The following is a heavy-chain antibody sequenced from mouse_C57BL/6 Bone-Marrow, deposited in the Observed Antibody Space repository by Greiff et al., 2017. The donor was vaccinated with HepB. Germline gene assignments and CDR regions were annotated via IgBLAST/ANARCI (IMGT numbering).Heavy chain of an antibody. CDR2: INSDGGST. D-gene: IGHD1-1*02. V-gene: IGHV5-2*01. CDR1: EYEFPSHD. J-gene: IGHJ4*01. CDR3: ARRGGGNGAMDY. Sequence: EVQLQQSGGGLVQPGESLKLSCESNEYEFPSHDMSWVRKTPEKRLELVAAINSDGGSTYYPDTMERRFIISRDNTKKTLYLQMSSLRSEDTALYYCARRGGGNGAMDYWGQGTSVTVSS.